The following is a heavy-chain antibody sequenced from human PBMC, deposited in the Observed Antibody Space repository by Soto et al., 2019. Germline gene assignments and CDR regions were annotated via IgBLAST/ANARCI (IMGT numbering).Heavy chain of an antibody. CDR2: INSDGSST. J-gene: IGHJ5*02. CDR1: GFTFSSYW. CDR3: ATSRSSGWKRFDP. D-gene: IGHD6-19*01. V-gene: IGHV3-74*01. Sequence: PGGSLRLSCAASGFTFSSYWMHWVRQAPGKGLVWVSRINSDGSSTSYADSVKGRFTISRDNAKSTLYLQMNSLRAEDTAVYYCATSRSSGWKRFDPWGQGTLVTVSS.